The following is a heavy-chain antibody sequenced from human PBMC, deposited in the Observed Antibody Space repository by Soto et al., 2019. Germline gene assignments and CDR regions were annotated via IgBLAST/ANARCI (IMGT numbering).Heavy chain of an antibody. V-gene: IGHV3-49*03. J-gene: IGHJ6*02. D-gene: IGHD2-2*01. CDR3: ASLTSWSQEYYYGMDV. Sequence: GGSLRLSCTGSGFTFGDFGMSWFRQAPGKGLELLSFIRSKGYGGTTESAASVRGRFITSRDDSKSIAYLQMNSLKTEDTAVYYCASLTSWSQEYYYGMDVWGQGTTVTVSS. CDR2: IRSKGYGGTT. CDR1: GFTFGDFG.